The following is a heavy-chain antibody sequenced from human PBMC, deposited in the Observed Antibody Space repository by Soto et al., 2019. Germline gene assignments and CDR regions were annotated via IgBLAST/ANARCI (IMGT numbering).Heavy chain of an antibody. J-gene: IGHJ4*02. CDR1: GYSFTSYW. CDR2: IDPTDSYT. D-gene: IGHD6-13*01. CDR3: ARPGSYSSSWYVD. V-gene: IGHV5-10-1*01. Sequence: EVQLVQSGAEVKKPGESLRISCKGSGYSFTSYWINWVRQMPGKGLEWMGRIDPTDSYTNYSPSSQGHVTISVDKSISTAYLQWSSLKASDTAMYYCARPGSYSSSWYVDWGQGTLVTVSS.